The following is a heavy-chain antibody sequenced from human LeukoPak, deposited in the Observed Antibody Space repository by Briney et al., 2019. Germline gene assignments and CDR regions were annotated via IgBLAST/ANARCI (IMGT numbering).Heavy chain of an antibody. V-gene: IGHV1-18*01. J-gene: IGHJ4*02. Sequence: ASVKVSCKASGYTFTSYGISWVRQAPGQGLEWMGWISAYNGNTNYAQKLQGRVTMTTDASTSTAHMELRSLRSDDTAVYYCARDDRWELLCPDYWGQGTLVTVSS. CDR1: GYTFTSYG. CDR3: ARDDRWELLCPDY. CDR2: ISAYNGNT. D-gene: IGHD1-26*01.